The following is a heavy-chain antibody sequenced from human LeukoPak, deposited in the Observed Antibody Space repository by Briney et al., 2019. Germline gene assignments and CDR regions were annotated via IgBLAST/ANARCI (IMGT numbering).Heavy chain of an antibody. CDR2: INPNSGGT. J-gene: IGHJ4*02. Sequence: ASVKVSCKASGYTFTGYYMHWVRQAPGQGLEWMGWINPNSGGTNYAQKFQGRVTMTRDTSISTAYMELSRLRSDDTAVYYCARDLVIAAAGRGPLWGQGTLATVSS. CDR1: GYTFTGYY. V-gene: IGHV1-2*02. CDR3: ARDLVIAAAGRGPL. D-gene: IGHD6-13*01.